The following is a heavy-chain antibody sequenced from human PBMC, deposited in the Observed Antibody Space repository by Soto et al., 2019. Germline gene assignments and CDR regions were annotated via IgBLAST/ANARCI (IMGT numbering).Heavy chain of an antibody. D-gene: IGHD3-22*01. V-gene: IGHV4-31*03. CDR1: GGSISSGGYY. Sequence: QVQLQESGPGLVKPSQTLSLTCTVSGGSISSGGYYWSWIRQHPGKGLEWIGYIYYSGSTYYNPSLKSRVTISVDTSKNQFSLKLSSVTAADTAEYFCARVSRGYYYVDYWGQGTLVTVSS. CDR3: ARVSRGYYYVDY. CDR2: IYYSGST. J-gene: IGHJ4*02.